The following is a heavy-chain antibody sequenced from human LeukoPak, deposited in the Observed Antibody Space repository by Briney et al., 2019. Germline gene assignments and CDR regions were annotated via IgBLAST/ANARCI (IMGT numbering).Heavy chain of an antibody. CDR3: ARVNGYNCMDV. D-gene: IGHD5-24*01. CDR2: INSDRSST. V-gene: IGHV3-74*01. CDR1: GFTFSSYW. J-gene: IGHJ6*02. Sequence: GGSLRLSCAASGFTFSSYWMHWVRQAPGKGLVWVSRINSDRSSTSYADSVKGRFTISRDNAKNTLYLQMNSLRAEDTAVYYCARVNGYNCMDVWGQGTTVTVSS.